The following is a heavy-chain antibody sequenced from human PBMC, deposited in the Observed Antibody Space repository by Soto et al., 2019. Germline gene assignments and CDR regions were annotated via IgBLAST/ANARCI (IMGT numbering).Heavy chain of an antibody. Sequence: QVQLVESGGGVVQPGRSLRLSCAASGFTFSSYAMHWVRQAPGKGLEWVAVISYDGSNKYYADSVKGRFTISRDNSKNTLYLHMNSLRAEDTAVYYCTTSSGWYGWFDPWGQGTLVTVSS. V-gene: IGHV3-30-3*01. CDR1: GFTFSSYA. D-gene: IGHD6-19*01. CDR2: ISYDGSNK. CDR3: TTSSGWYGWFDP. J-gene: IGHJ5*02.